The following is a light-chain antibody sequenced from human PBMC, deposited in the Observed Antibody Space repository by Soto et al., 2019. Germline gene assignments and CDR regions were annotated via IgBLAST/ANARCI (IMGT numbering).Light chain of an antibody. CDR3: SSYTSSSTLL. Sequence: QSALTQPPSASGSPGQSVTISCTGTSSDVGDYTYVSWYQQHPGKAPKLMISEVSKRPSGVPDRFSGSKSGNTASLTVSGLQAEDEADYYCSSYTSSSTLLFGTGTKLTVL. J-gene: IGLJ1*01. V-gene: IGLV2-8*01. CDR2: EVS. CDR1: SSDVGDYTY.